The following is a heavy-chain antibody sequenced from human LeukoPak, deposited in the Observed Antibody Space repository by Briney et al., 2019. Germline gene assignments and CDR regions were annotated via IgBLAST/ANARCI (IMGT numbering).Heavy chain of an antibody. CDR2: IYYSGTT. J-gene: IGHJ4*02. CDR3: RASYGDYFLGFVY. V-gene: IGHV4-59*12. CDR1: GGSISSYY. D-gene: IGHD4-17*01. Sequence: SETLSLTCTVSGGSISSYYWSWIRQPPGKGLEWIGYIYYSGTTNYNPSLKSRVTMSVDTSKNQFSLKLSSVTAADTAVYYCRASYGDYFLGFVYWGQGTLVTVSS.